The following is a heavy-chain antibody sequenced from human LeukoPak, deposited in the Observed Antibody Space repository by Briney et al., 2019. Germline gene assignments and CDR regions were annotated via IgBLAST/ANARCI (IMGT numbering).Heavy chain of an antibody. J-gene: IGHJ4*02. CDR1: GGSISSGDYY. D-gene: IGHD4-17*01. CDR2: IYYSGST. V-gene: IGHV4-30-4*01. Sequence: SQTLSLTCTVSGGSISSGDYYWSWIRQPPGKGLEWIGYIYYSGSTYYNPSLKSRVTISVDTSKNQFSLKLSSVTAADTAAYYCARASDYGDLLFWGQGTLVTVSS. CDR3: ARASDYGDLLF.